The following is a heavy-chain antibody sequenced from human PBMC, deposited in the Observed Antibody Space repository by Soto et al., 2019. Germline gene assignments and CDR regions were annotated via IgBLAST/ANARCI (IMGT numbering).Heavy chain of an antibody. D-gene: IGHD3-3*01. Sequence: PGGSLRLSCAASGFTFSSYSMNWVRQAPGKGLEWVSSISSSSSYIYYADSVKGRFTISRDNAKNSLYLQMNSLRAGDTAVYYCARDTDYYDFWSGYFPLRLGYFGYWGQGTLVTVSS. CDR2: ISSSSSYI. J-gene: IGHJ4*02. CDR1: GFTFSSYS. CDR3: ARDTDYYDFWSGYFPLRLGYFGY. V-gene: IGHV3-21*01.